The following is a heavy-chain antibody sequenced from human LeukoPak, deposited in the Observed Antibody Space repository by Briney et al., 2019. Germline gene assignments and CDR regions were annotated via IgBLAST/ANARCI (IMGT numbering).Heavy chain of an antibody. Sequence: PSETLSLTCNVSGVPINNGDYYWNWVRQAPGKGLEWVLYISSSSSTIYYADSVKGRFTISRDNAKNSLYLQMNSLRAEDTAVYYCAREETAMGGDSDYWGQGTLVTVSS. V-gene: IGHV3-48*04. J-gene: IGHJ4*02. CDR3: AREETAMGGDSDY. D-gene: IGHD5-18*01. CDR1: GVPINNGDYY. CDR2: ISSSSSTI.